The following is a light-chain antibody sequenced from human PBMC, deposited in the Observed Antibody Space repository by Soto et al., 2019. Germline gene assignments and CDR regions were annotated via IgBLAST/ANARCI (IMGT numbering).Light chain of an antibody. CDR1: QSVSNTY. V-gene: IGKV3-20*01. Sequence: IVLTQPPGTLSLSPGERATLSCRTSQSVSNTYVAWYQQKPGQAPRLLIYDTYSRVTGIPDRFSGSGSGTDFTLTISRLEPEDFAVFYCQQYGTSEIIFGQGTRLEIK. CDR3: QQYGTSEII. J-gene: IGKJ5*01. CDR2: DTY.